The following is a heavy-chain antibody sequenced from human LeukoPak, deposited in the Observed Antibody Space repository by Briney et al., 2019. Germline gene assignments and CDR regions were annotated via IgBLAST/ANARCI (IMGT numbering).Heavy chain of an antibody. CDR2: VSYDGKNK. CDR1: GFIFSHYG. CDR3: ARGGGSYSPGHENPYY. J-gene: IGHJ4*02. V-gene: IGHV3-30*03. D-gene: IGHD1-26*01. Sequence: PGGSLRLSCEASGFIFSHYGMHWVRQAPGKGLEWVAVVSYDGKNKYYGDSVQGRFTISRDNSKSMVYLQMNSLRGEDTAVYYCARGGGSYSPGHENPYYWGQGTLVTVSS.